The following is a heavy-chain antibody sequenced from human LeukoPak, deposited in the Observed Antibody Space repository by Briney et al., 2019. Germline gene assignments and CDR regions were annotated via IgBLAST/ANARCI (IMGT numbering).Heavy chain of an antibody. CDR3: ALERGTRYSSSATPAFYFDY. D-gene: IGHD6-6*01. V-gene: IGHV3-7*01. CDR2: IKQGGSEK. CDR1: GFTFSSYW. J-gene: IGHJ4*02. Sequence: GGSLRLSCAASGFTFSSYWMSWVRQAPGKGLEGVANIKQGGSEKYYVDSVKGRFTISRDNAKNSLYLQMNSLRAEDTAVYYCALERGTRYSSSATPAFYFDYWGQGTLVTVSS.